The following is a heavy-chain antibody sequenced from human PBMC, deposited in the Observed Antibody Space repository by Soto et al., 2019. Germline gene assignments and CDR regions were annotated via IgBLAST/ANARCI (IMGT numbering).Heavy chain of an antibody. D-gene: IGHD2-8*02. Sequence: EVQMVESGGGLVNQGGSLRLSCAASGLTLSDAWMNWVRQAPGKGLELVGRIKSKSDGATTDYATIVKGRFTISRDDSSNTLYLQMNSLKTDDTAVYYCTTDMTVILVIKRGAYWGQGTLVTVSS. CDR2: IKSKSDGATT. CDR1: GLTLSDAW. CDR3: TTDMTVILVIKRGAY. V-gene: IGHV3-15*07. J-gene: IGHJ4*02.